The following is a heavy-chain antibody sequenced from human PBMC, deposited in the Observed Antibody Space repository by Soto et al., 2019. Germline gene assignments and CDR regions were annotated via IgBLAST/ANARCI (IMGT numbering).Heavy chain of an antibody. Sequence: GASVKVSCKASGYTFTSYYMHWVRQAPGQGLEWMGIINPSGGSTSYAQKFQGRVTMTRDTSTSTVYMELSSLRSEDTAVYYCAREAPGTARRDYSSGSPDYWGQGTLVTVSS. CDR2: INPSGGST. D-gene: IGHD6-19*01. J-gene: IGHJ4*02. CDR1: GYTFTSYY. V-gene: IGHV1-46*01. CDR3: AREAPGTARRDYSSGSPDY.